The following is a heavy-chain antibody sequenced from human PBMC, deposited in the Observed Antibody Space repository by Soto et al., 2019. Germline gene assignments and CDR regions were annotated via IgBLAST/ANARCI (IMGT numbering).Heavy chain of an antibody. V-gene: IGHV1-69*06. J-gene: IGHJ6*02. CDR1: GGTFGNSA. CDR3: ARSYYGSGSYWFYGMDV. CDR2: IIPSFATG. D-gene: IGHD3-10*01. Sequence: SVKVSCKASGGTFGNSAISWVRQAPGQGLEWMGGIIPSFATGNSAPEFQGRLTITADKPTTTAYMELSSLRSEDTAVYYCARSYYGSGSYWFYGMDVWGQGTTVTVSS.